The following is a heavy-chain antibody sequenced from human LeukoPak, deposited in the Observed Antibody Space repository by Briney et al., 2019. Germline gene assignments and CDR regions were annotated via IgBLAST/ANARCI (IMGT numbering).Heavy chain of an antibody. V-gene: IGHV4-39*01. CDR3: ARRPVVVPAAVSFDI. D-gene: IGHD2-2*01. J-gene: IGHJ3*02. CDR1: GGSISSSSYY. Sequence: PSETLSLTCTVSGGSISSSSYYWGWIRQPPGKGLEWIGSIYYSGSTYYNPSLKSRVTISVDTSKNQFSLKLSSVTAADTAVYYCARRPVVVPAAVSFDIWGQGTMVTVSS. CDR2: IYYSGST.